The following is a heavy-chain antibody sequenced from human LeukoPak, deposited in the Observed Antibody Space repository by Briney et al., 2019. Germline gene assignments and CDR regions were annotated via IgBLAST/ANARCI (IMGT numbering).Heavy chain of an antibody. V-gene: IGHV4-61*02. CDR2: IYASGNT. D-gene: IGHD2-21*01. CDR1: GASVSTTAYF. J-gene: IGHJ6*03. Sequence: PSETLSLTCSVSGASVSTTAYFWNWIRQPAGEGLEWIGRIYASGNTHYNPSLKSRVTMSLDTSKNQFSLTMNSVTAADTAVYFCARRIYSGTVRHLLYSFMDVWGKGTTVIVS. CDR3: ARRIYSGTVRHLLYSFMDV.